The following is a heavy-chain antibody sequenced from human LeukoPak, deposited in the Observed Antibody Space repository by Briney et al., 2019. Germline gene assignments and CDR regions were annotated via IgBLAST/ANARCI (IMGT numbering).Heavy chain of an antibody. CDR3: ASSPGYSSGWSVGNSVIGNYYYGMDV. CDR2: MNPNSGNT. V-gene: IGHV1-8*01. J-gene: IGHJ6*02. D-gene: IGHD6-19*01. CDR1: GYTFTSYD. Sequence: GASVKVSCKATGYTFTSYDISWVRQATGQGLEWMGWMNPNSGNTGYAQKFQGRVTMTRNTSISTAYMELSSLRSEDTAVYYCASSPGYSSGWSVGNSVIGNYYYGMDVWGQGTTVTVSS.